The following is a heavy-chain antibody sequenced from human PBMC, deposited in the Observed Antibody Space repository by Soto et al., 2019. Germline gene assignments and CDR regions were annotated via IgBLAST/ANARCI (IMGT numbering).Heavy chain of an antibody. V-gene: IGHV1-46*03. J-gene: IGHJ4*02. Sequence: ASVKVSCKASGYIFTNYYMHWVRQAPGQGLEWMGTTNAGGGYTTYAQKFQGRVTMTRDTSTSTVYMELSSLTSEDTAVYYCARASVSGRRFDYWGEGTLVTVSS. CDR2: TNAGGGYT. D-gene: IGHD6-19*01. CDR3: ARASVSGRRFDY. CDR1: GYIFTNYY.